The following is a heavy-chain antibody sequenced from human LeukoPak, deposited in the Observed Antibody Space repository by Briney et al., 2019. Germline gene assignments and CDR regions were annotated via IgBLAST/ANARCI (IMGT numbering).Heavy chain of an antibody. D-gene: IGHD4-11*01. Sequence: GRSLRLSCAAAKFTFSHYGMHWVRQAPGKGLEWVAVIWSDGSNQFYGDSVKGRFTISRDNSKKTVSLQMNSLRAEDTGVYYCAKDAQRGFDYIDSLEAWGQGLLGTVSS. CDR1: KFTFSHYG. CDR2: IWSDGSNQ. CDR3: AKDAQRGFDYIDSLEA. V-gene: IGHV3-33*06. J-gene: IGHJ5*02.